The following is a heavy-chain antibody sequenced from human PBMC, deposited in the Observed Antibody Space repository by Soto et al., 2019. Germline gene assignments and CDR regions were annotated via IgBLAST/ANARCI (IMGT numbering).Heavy chain of an antibody. CDR3: ARRGYGSGSYRYYYYYMDV. CDR1: GGSISSSSYY. J-gene: IGHJ6*03. D-gene: IGHD3-10*01. CDR2: IYYSGST. Sequence: SETLSLTCTVSGGSISSSSYYWGWIRQPPGKGLEWIGSIYYSGSTYYNPSLKSRVTISVDTSKNQFSLKLSSVTAADTAVYYCARRGYGSGSYRYYYYYMDVWGKGTTVTVSS. V-gene: IGHV4-39*01.